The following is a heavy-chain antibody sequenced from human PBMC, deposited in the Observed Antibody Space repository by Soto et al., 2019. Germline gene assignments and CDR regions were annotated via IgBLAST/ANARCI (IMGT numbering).Heavy chain of an antibody. CDR1: GGTFSSYA. Sequence: QVQLVQSGAEVKKPGSSVKVSCKASGGTFSSYAISWVRQAPGQGLEWMGGIIPIFGTANYAQKFQGRVTITADESKSKAYMELSSLRSEDTAVYYCERGSIAARPLGGYYYYGMDVWGQGTTVTVSS. CDR2: IIPIFGTA. CDR3: ERGSIAARPLGGYYYYGMDV. V-gene: IGHV1-69*01. D-gene: IGHD6-6*01. J-gene: IGHJ6*02.